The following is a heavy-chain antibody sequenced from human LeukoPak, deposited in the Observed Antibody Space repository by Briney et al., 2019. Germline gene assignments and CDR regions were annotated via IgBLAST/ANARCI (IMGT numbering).Heavy chain of an antibody. CDR2: IIPTLGIA. D-gene: IGHD5-12*01. J-gene: IGHJ6*02. CDR1: GGTFSSYA. CDR3: ASIFGPLRNPAGYSGYDLWFGMDV. Sequence: SVKISCKASGGTFSSYAISWVRQAPGQGLECMGRIIPTLGIANYAQKFQGRVTITADKSTSTAYMKLSSLRSEDTALYYCASIFGPLRNPAGYSGYDLWFGMDVWGQGTTVTVSS. V-gene: IGHV1-69*04.